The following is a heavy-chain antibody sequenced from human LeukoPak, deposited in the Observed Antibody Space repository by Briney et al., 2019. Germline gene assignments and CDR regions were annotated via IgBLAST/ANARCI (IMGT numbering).Heavy chain of an antibody. CDR3: ARSVAGKGYFDY. CDR2: ISYDGSNK. J-gene: IGHJ4*02. CDR1: GFTFSSYA. Sequence: PGGSLRLSCAASGFTFSSYAMHWVRQAPGKGLEWVAVISYDGSNKYYADSVKGRFTISRDNSKNTLYLQMNSLRAEDTAAYYCARSVAGKGYFDYWGQGTLVTVSS. V-gene: IGHV3-30-3*01. D-gene: IGHD6-19*01.